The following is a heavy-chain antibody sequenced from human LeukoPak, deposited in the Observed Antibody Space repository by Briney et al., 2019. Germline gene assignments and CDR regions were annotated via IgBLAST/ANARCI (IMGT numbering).Heavy chain of an antibody. Sequence: GGSLRLSCAASGFTFSSYAMTWVRQAPGKGLEWVSAITGGGDTTYYADSVKGRFTISRDNSKNTLYLQMNSLRAEDTAVYYCAKSGGREKDYYYYYMDVWGKGTTVTVSS. CDR2: ITGGGDTT. V-gene: IGHV3-23*01. J-gene: IGHJ6*03. CDR3: AKSGGREKDYYYYYMDV. CDR1: GFTFSSYA. D-gene: IGHD2-15*01.